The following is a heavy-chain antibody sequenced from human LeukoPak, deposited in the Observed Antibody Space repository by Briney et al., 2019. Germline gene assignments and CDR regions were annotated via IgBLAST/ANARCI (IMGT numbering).Heavy chain of an antibody. J-gene: IGHJ5*02. D-gene: IGHD2-15*01. CDR1: GFTFSSYA. Sequence: GGSLRLSCAASGFTFSSYATHWVRQAPGKGLEWVAVISYDGSNKYYADSVKRRFTISRDNSKNTLYLQMNSLRAEDTAVYYCARARQAVVVVAAIWFDPWGQGTLVTVSS. CDR3: ARARQAVVVVAAIWFDP. V-gene: IGHV3-30-3*01. CDR2: ISYDGSNK.